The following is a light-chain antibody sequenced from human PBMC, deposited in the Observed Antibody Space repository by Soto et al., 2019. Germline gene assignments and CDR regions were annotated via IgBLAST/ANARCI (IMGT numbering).Light chain of an antibody. CDR2: DAS. CDR1: QGVSSW. V-gene: IGKV1-12*01. Sequence: DIPMTQSPSSVSASVGDKVTITCRASQGVSSWVAWYQQKPGKAPKVLIYDASKLQSGVPSRFSGSGSGTDFTLTINNLQPEDFATYYCQQANSFPVTFGGGTKVEIK. CDR3: QQANSFPVT. J-gene: IGKJ4*01.